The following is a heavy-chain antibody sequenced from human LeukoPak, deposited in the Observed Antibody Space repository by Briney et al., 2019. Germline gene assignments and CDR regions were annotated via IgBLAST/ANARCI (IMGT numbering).Heavy chain of an antibody. Sequence: GGSLRLSCAASGFTFSSYAMSWVRQAPGKGLEWVSSISGSGGNRYYADSVKGRFTISRDNSKNTLYLQMNSLRAEDTAVYYCAKGVDTATETYYYYYMDVWGKGTTVTVSS. CDR2: ISGSGGNR. CDR3: AKGVDTATETYYYYYMDV. CDR1: GFTFSSYA. J-gene: IGHJ6*03. V-gene: IGHV3-23*01. D-gene: IGHD5-18*01.